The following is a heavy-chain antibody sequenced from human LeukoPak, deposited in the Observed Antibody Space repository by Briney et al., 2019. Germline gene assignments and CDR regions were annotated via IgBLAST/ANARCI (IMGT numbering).Heavy chain of an antibody. CDR3: ARAWEDYFDY. J-gene: IGHJ4*02. V-gene: IGHV3-23*01. D-gene: IGHD1-26*01. Sequence: GGSLRLSCAASGFTFSSYAMSWVRQAPGKGLEWVSAISGSGGSTYYADSVKGRFTISRDNAKNSLYLQMNSLRAEDTAVYYCARAWEDYFDYWGQGTLVTVSS. CDR2: ISGSGGST. CDR1: GFTFSSYA.